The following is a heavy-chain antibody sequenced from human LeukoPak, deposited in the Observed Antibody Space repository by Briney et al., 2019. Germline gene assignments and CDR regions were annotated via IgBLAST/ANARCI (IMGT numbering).Heavy chain of an antibody. J-gene: IGHJ5*02. V-gene: IGHV4-4*07. CDR2: IYTSGTT. CDR3: ARDTRDYVNWFDP. Sequence: SETLSLTCTVPGGSISSYYWRWIRKPAGKGLEWIGRIYTSGTTNYNPSLKSRVTMSVDTSKNQFSLKLSPVTAADTAVYYCARDTRDYVNWFDPWGQGTLVTVSS. CDR1: GGSISSYY. D-gene: IGHD4-17*01.